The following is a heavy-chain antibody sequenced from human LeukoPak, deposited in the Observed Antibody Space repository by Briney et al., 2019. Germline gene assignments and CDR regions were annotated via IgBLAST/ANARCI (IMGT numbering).Heavy chain of an antibody. CDR2: INPNSGGT. D-gene: IGHD6-13*01. V-gene: IGHV1-2*02. Sequence: AASVKVSCKASGYTFTGYYMHWVRQAPGQGLEWMGWINPNSGGTNYAQKFQGRVTMTRDTSISTAYMELSRLRSDDTAVYYCARRGRSSWSSSEADYWGQGTLVTVSS. J-gene: IGHJ4*02. CDR3: ARRGRSSWSSSEADY. CDR1: GYTFTGYY.